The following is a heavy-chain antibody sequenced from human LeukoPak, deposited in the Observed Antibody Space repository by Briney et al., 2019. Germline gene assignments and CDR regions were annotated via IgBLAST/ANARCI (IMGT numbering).Heavy chain of an antibody. CDR3: ASSVGDYVWGSYRLYYFDY. V-gene: IGHV3-66*01. CDR2: IYSGGST. Sequence: GGSLRLSCAASGFTVSSNYMSWVRQAPGKGLEWVSVIYSGGSTYYADSVKGRFTISRDNSKNTLYLQMNSLRAEDTAVYYCASSVGDYVWGSYRLYYFDYWGQGTLVTVSS. D-gene: IGHD3-16*02. CDR1: GFTVSSNY. J-gene: IGHJ4*02.